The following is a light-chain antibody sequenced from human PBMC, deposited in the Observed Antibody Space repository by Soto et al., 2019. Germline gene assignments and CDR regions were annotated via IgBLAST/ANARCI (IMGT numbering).Light chain of an antibody. CDR3: SSYAGSHNVV. J-gene: IGLJ3*02. V-gene: IGLV2-8*01. CDR1: SSDVGNFNL. CDR2: EVA. Sequence: QSALTQPPSASGSPGQSVTISCTGTSSDVGNFNLVSWYQQHPGKVPKLMIFEVAKRPSGVPDRFSGSKSGNTASLTVSGLQAEDEADYYCSSYAGSHNVVFGGGTKVTVL.